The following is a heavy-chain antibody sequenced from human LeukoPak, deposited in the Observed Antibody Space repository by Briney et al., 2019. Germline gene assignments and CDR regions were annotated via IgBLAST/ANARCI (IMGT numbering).Heavy chain of an antibody. J-gene: IGHJ4*02. Sequence: ASVKVSCKASGYTFTSYAINWVRQAPGQGLEWVGWINTNTGHPKYAPGFTGRVVFSLDTSVNTAYLQVTSLKAEDTAVYYCARAFYYGSGNYYGEFYSWGQGTLVTVSS. V-gene: IGHV7-4-1*02. D-gene: IGHD3-10*01. CDR1: GYTFTSYA. CDR3: ARAFYYGSGNYYGEFYS. CDR2: INTNTGHP.